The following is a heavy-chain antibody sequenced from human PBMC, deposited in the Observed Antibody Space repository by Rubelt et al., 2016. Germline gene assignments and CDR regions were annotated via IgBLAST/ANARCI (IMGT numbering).Heavy chain of an antibody. CDR2: I. D-gene: IGHD1-26*01. V-gene: IGHV3-21*01. CDR3: ATRSGSYLDDAFDI. J-gene: IGHJ3*02. Sequence: IYYRDSVKGRFTVSRDNAKKSSFLQMDSLRAEDTAVYYCATRSGSYLDDAFDIWGQGTMVTVSS.